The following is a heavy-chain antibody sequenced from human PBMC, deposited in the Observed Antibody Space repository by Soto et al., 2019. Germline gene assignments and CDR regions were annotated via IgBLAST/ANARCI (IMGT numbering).Heavy chain of an antibody. CDR1: GYTFTSYG. D-gene: IGHD2-2*01. Sequence: QVQVMQSGAEVKKPGASVKVSCKASGYTFTSYGISWVRQAPGQGLEWMGWISTYNGNTNYAQTIPGIVTMTTDTSTITAYMELSSLMSEDTAVNYYGKDLYQSVFSYGMDVCGQGTTVTVSS. CDR2: ISTYNGNT. CDR3: GKDLYQSVFSYGMDV. V-gene: IGHV1-18*01. J-gene: IGHJ6*02.